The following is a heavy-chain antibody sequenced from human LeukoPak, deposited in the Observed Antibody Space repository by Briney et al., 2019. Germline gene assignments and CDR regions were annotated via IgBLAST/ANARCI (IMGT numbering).Heavy chain of an antibody. J-gene: IGHJ4*02. Sequence: GGSLRLSCATSGFTLSSYWMNWVRQAPGKGLEWVANIEQDGSEKNYVDSVKGRFTISRDNAKNSLYLQMSSLRAEDTAVYYCAGGRGWSSDYWGQGTLVTVSS. CDR2: IEQDGSEK. D-gene: IGHD6-19*01. V-gene: IGHV3-7*03. CDR1: GFTLSSYW. CDR3: AGGRGWSSDY.